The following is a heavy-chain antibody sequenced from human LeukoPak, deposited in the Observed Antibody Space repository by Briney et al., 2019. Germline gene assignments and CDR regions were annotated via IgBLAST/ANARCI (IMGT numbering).Heavy chain of an antibody. V-gene: IGHV3-33*01. J-gene: IGHJ4*02. D-gene: IGHD6-13*01. CDR2: IWYDGSNK. Sequence: GGSLRLSCAASGFTFSSYGMHWVRQAPGKGLEWVAVIWYDGSNKYYVDSVKGRFTVSRDNSKNTLYLQMNSLRAEDTAVYYCARDRGGVAAAGTVGFGDYWGQGTLVTVSS. CDR1: GFTFSSYG. CDR3: ARDRGGVAAAGTVGFGDY.